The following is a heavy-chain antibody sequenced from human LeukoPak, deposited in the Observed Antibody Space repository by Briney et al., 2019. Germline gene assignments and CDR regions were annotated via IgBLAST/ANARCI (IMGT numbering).Heavy chain of an antibody. CDR1: GGSISSSSYY. D-gene: IGHD3-16*01. V-gene: IGHV4-39*01. J-gene: IGHJ4*02. Sequence: SETLSLTCTVSGGSISSSSYYWGWIRQPPGKGLEWIGSIYYSGSTYYNPSLKSRVTISVDTSKNQFSLKLSSVTAADTAVYYCACVTVLSPHYFDYWGQGTLVTVSS. CDR3: ACVTVLSPHYFDY. CDR2: IYYSGST.